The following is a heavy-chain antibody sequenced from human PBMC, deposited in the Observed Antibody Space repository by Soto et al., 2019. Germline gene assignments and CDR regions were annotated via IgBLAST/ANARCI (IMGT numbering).Heavy chain of an antibody. V-gene: IGHV2-26*01. CDR3: ARIFSPLILRLGELSPHSPRYYFDY. D-gene: IGHD3-16*02. CDR2: IFSTDEK. Sequence: QVTLKESGPVLVKPTETLTLTCTVSGFSLSNARMGVIWIRQPPGKALEWLAHIFSTDEKAYSTSLKSRLIFYKDTSKSQVVLTMTHMHPVDTATYSCARIFSPLILRLGELSPHSPRYYFDYWGQGTLVTVSS. J-gene: IGHJ4*02. CDR1: GFSLSNARMG.